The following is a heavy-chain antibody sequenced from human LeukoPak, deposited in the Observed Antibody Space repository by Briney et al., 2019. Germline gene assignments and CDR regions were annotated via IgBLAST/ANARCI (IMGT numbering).Heavy chain of an antibody. CDR1: GFSLRTSGVG. D-gene: IGHD2-2*02. CDR2: IYWNDDK. CDR3: AHRRGYCISTSCYSYNWFDP. V-gene: IGHV2-5*01. Sequence: SGPTLVKPTQTLTLTCTFSGFSLRTSGVGVGWIRQPPGKALEWLALIYWNDDKRYSPSLTSRLTITKDTSKNQVVLTMTNMDPVDTATYYCAHRRGYCISTSCYSYNWFDPWGQGTLVTVSS. J-gene: IGHJ5*02.